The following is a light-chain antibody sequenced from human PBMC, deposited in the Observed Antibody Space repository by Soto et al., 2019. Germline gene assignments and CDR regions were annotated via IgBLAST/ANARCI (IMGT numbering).Light chain of an antibody. CDR3: QQYNSWA. J-gene: IGKJ1*01. V-gene: IGKV1-5*03. Sequence: DVQMTQSPSTLSASVGDRVTLTCRASQNIGIWLAWYQQKPGKAPNLMIHKASTLGSGVPSRFSGSGSRTEFTLTITSLQPDDFATYYCQQYNSWAFGQGTKVEFK. CDR2: KAS. CDR1: QNIGIW.